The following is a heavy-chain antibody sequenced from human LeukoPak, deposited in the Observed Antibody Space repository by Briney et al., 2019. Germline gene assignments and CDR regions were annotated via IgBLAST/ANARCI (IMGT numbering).Heavy chain of an antibody. J-gene: IGHJ4*02. CDR2: ISGYNGNT. CDR3: ARGSTVRYYYDSSGYYRGAVDY. V-gene: IGHV1-18*01. CDR1: GYTFTSYG. Sequence: ASVTVSCKASGYTFTSYGINWVRQAPGQGLEWMGWISGYNGNTNYAQKLQGRVTMTTDTSTTTAYMELRSLVSDDTAVYYCARGSTVRYYYDSSGYYRGAVDYWGQGTLVTVSS. D-gene: IGHD3-22*01.